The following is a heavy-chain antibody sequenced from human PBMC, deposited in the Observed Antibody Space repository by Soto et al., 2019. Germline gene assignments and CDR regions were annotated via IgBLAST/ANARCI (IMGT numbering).Heavy chain of an antibody. D-gene: IGHD3-22*01. J-gene: IGHJ4*02. V-gene: IGHV3-21*01. CDR3: ARMVNVEKYYYDSSGYYSPAPFDY. CDR2: ISSSSSYI. CDR1: GFTFSSYS. Sequence: PGGSLRLSCAASGFTFSSYSMNWVRQAPGKGLEWVSSISSSSSYIYYADSVKGRFTISRDNAKNSLYLQMNSLRAEDTVVYYCARMVNVEKYYYDSSGYYSPAPFDYWGQGTLVTVSS.